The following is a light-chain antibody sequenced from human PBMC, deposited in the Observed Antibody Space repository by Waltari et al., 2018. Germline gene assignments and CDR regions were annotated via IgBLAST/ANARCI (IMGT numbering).Light chain of an antibody. Sequence: QSALTQPASVSGSPGQSITLSCTGTSSDIGSSILVSWYQQHPGKAPRLMIYDVNRRPSGVSARFSGSKSGNTASLTISGLQAEDEADYYCSSYAASTTFFGGGTKVTVL. CDR3: SSYAASTTF. J-gene: IGLJ2*01. CDR1: SSDIGSSIL. CDR2: DVN. V-gene: IGLV2-23*02.